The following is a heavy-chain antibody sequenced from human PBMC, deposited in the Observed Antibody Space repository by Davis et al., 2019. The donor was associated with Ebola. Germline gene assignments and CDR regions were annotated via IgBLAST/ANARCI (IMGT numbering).Heavy chain of an antibody. J-gene: IGHJ4*02. Sequence: GGFLRLSCAASGFTFSDYYMSWIRQAPGKGLEWVSYISSSGSTIYYADSVKGRFPISRDNAKNSLYLQMNSLRAEDTAVYYCARYLTGYYPNDYWGQGTLVTVSS. V-gene: IGHV3-11*01. CDR1: GFTFSDYY. CDR3: ARYLTGYYPNDY. CDR2: ISSSGSTI. D-gene: IGHD3-9*01.